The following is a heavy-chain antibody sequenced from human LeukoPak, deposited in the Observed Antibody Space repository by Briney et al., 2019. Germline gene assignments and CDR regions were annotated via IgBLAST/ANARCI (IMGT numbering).Heavy chain of an antibody. CDR2: MSTTGSTI. D-gene: IGHD6-19*01. CDR3: AKVGIARKQWLVPLLG. Sequence: GGSLRLSCAASGFTLSNYNMNWVRQAPGKGLEWVSYMSTTGSTIYYADSVKGRFTISRDYAKDSLYLQMNSLRAEDTAVYYCAKVGIARKQWLVPLLGWGQGTLVTVSS. V-gene: IGHV3-48*04. J-gene: IGHJ4*02. CDR1: GFTLSNYN.